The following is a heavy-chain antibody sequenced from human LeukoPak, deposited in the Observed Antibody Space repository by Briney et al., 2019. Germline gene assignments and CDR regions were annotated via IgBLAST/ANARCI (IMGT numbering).Heavy chain of an antibody. CDR1: GYIFTRYW. Sequence: TGESLKISCKGSGYIFTRYWIRWVRQIPGKGLEWMGRIDPTDSYAKHSPSFQGHVPISVDKSISTAYLQWSSLKASDTAIYYCARHASRADDCSPTTCYGHYWGQGALVTVSS. D-gene: IGHD2-2*01. CDR2: IDPTDSYA. J-gene: IGHJ4*02. CDR3: ARHASRADDCSPTTCYGHY. V-gene: IGHV5-10-1*01.